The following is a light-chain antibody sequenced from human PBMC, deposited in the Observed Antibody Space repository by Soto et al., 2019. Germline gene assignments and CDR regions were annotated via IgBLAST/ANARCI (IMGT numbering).Light chain of an antibody. V-gene: IGKV3-20*01. CDR1: QSLSSSQ. Sequence: EIVLTQSPGTLSLSTGERATLSCRASQSLSSSQLAWYQQKPGQAPRLLIHDASSRATGISDRFTGSGSGTDFTLTITTLDPEDFAVYYCQQYGSSPRTLGLGTKVDIK. CDR2: DAS. CDR3: QQYGSSPRT. J-gene: IGKJ1*01.